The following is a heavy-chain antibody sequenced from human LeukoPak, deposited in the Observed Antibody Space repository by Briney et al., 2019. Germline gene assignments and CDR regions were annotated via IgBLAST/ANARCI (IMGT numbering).Heavy chain of an antibody. D-gene: IGHD1-20*01. J-gene: IGHJ3*02. CDR2: IIPILGIA. Sequence: SVKVSCKSSGGTFSSYAIIWVRQAPGQGLEWMGRIIPILGIANYAQKFQGRATITADKSTSTAYMELSSLRSEDTAVYYCARVVRSYNWNDGDAFDIWGQGTMVTVSS. V-gene: IGHV1-69*04. CDR3: ARVVRSYNWNDGDAFDI. CDR1: GGTFSSYA.